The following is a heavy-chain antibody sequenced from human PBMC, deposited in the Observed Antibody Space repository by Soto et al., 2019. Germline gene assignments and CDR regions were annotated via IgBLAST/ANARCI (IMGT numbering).Heavy chain of an antibody. J-gene: IGHJ4*02. CDR1: GVTVRIYA. V-gene: IGHV3-23*01. CDR3: AKGAPGSGWLSDY. Sequence: QHCWCTGIGSAASGVTVRIYAVAWACQAPGKGLEWVSTISGNGGTSYADFVRGRFTISRDNSKNTLYLQMNSLRAEDTAIYYCAKGAPGSGWLSDYWGQGT. D-gene: IGHD3-22*01. CDR2: ISGNGGT.